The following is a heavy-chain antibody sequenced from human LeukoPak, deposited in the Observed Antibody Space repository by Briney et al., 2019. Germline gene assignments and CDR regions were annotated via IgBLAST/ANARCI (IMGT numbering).Heavy chain of an antibody. V-gene: IGHV3-21*01. J-gene: IGHJ4*02. CDR2: IISSSSYI. D-gene: IGHD6-13*01. CDR1: GFTFTSYN. Sequence: GGSLRLSCAASGFTFTSYNMNWVRQAPGKGLEWVSSIISSSSYIYYADSVKGRFTISRDNSKNTLYLQMNSLRAEDTAVYYCAREASSSWYYWGQGTLVTVSS. CDR3: AREASSSWYY.